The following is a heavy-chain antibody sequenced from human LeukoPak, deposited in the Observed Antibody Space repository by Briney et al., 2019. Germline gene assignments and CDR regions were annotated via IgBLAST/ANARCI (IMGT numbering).Heavy chain of an antibody. CDR3: ARRVDYYYGMDV. J-gene: IGHJ6*04. Sequence: ASVKVSCKASGYTFTSYGISWVRQAPGQGLEWMGWISPYNGNTNYAQKLQGRVTMTTDTSTSTAYMELRSLRSDDTAVYYWARRVDYYYGMDVWGKGTTVTVSS. CDR2: ISPYNGNT. CDR1: GYTFTSYG. V-gene: IGHV1-18*04.